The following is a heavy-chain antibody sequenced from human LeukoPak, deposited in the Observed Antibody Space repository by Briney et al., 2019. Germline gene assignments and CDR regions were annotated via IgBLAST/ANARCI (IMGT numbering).Heavy chain of an antibody. Sequence: GGSLRLSCAASGFIFSSYGMHWVRQAPGKGLEWVAFIRYDGSNKYYADSVKGRFTISRDNSKNTLYLQMNSLRAEDTAVYYCAKMLDSSGYNAFDIWGQGTMVTVSS. CDR1: GFIFSSYG. J-gene: IGHJ3*02. CDR3: AKMLDSSGYNAFDI. V-gene: IGHV3-30*02. CDR2: IRYDGSNK. D-gene: IGHD3-22*01.